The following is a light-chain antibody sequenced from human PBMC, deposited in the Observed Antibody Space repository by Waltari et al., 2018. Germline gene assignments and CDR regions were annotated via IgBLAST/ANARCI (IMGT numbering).Light chain of an antibody. CDR1: QSISNW. Sequence: DIQMTQSPSTLSASVGDRVTITCRASQSISNWLAWYHQKPGKAPKLLIYKASSLESGVPSRFSGSGSGTEFTLTISSLQPDDFATYYCQHYSGFSSRTFGQGTKVDIK. J-gene: IGKJ1*01. CDR2: KAS. CDR3: QHYSGFSSRT. V-gene: IGKV1-5*03.